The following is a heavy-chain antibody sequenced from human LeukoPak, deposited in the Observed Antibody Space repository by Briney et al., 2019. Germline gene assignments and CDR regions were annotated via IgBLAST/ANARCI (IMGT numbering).Heavy chain of an antibody. CDR1: GFTLSYYW. J-gene: IGHJ3*02. Sequence: PGGSVRLSCAASGFTLSYYWMSWVRQAPGKGLEWVANIQEDGSNEYYVGSVKGRFTISRDNAKNSVYLQMNSLRAEDTAVYYCAREARGTRAAFDIWGQGTVVTVS. D-gene: IGHD1-1*01. CDR3: AREARGTRAAFDI. CDR2: IQEDGSNE. V-gene: IGHV3-7*01.